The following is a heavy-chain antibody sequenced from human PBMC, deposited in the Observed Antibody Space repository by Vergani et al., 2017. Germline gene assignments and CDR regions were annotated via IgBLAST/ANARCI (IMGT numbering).Heavy chain of an antibody. J-gene: IGHJ5*02. Sequence: QVQLVESGGGVVQPGRSLRLSCAASGFTFSSYAMHWVRQAPGKGLEWVAVISYDGSNKYYADSVKGRFTISRDNSKNTLYLKMNSLRAEDTAVYYCAGGPLPIAAAGTTYWFDPWGQGTLVTVSS. V-gene: IGHV3-30*01. CDR1: GFTFSSYA. CDR2: ISYDGSNK. D-gene: IGHD6-13*01. CDR3: AGGPLPIAAAGTTYWFDP.